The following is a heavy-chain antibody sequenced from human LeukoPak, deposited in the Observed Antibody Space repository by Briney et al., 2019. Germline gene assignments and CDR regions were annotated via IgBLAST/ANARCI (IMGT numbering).Heavy chain of an antibody. CDR2: ISTYSDNT. J-gene: IGHJ3*02. V-gene: IGHV1-18*01. D-gene: IGHD3-22*01. CDR1: GYTFSNYG. Sequence: ASVKVSCKASGYTFSNYGINWVRQAPGQGLEWMGWISTYSDNTNYAQKLQGRLTMTTDTSTSTAYMELRSLRSDDTAVYYCARDGHRRYHYDSSGREDAFDIWGQGTMVTVSS. CDR3: ARDGHRRYHYDSSGREDAFDI.